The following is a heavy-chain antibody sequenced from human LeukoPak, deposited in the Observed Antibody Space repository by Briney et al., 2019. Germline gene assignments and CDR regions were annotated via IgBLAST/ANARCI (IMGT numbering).Heavy chain of an antibody. CDR3: ARATGSYYSLGY. J-gene: IGHJ4*02. CDR2: INSDGSST. V-gene: IGHV3-74*01. CDR1: GFTFSSYW. Sequence: GGSLRLSCAASGFTFSSYWMHWVRQAPGKGLVWVSRINSDGSSTSCADSVKGRFTVSRDNAKNTLYLQMNSLRAEDTAVYYCARATGSYYSLGYWGQGTLVTVSS. D-gene: IGHD1-26*01.